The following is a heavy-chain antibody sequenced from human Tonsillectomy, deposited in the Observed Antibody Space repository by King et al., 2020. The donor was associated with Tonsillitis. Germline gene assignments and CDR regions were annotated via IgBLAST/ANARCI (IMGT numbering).Heavy chain of an antibody. CDR2: IWYDGSYQ. V-gene: IGHV3-33*06. CDR3: AKDISYLRGSVCGAVDY. CDR1: GFNFSNYV. Sequence: VQLVESGGGVVQPGRSLRLSCAASGFNFSNYVLHWVRQAPGKGLEWVAVIWYDGSYQYYADSVKGRFTISRDNSKNTLYLQMNSLRAEDPALYYCAKDISYLRGSVCGAVDYWGQGPLVTVST. D-gene: IGHD3-10*01. J-gene: IGHJ4*02.